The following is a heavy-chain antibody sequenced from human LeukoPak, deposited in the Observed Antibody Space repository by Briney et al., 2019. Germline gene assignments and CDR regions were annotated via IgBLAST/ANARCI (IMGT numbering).Heavy chain of an antibody. Sequence: PGGSLRLSCAASGFTFSSYSMNWVRQAPGKGLEWASSISSSSSYIYFADSVKGRFTISRDNAKNTLYLQMNSLRAEDTAVYYCAREVAVAIGSDYWGQGTLVTVSS. J-gene: IGHJ4*02. CDR3: AREVAVAIGSDY. D-gene: IGHD6-19*01. CDR1: GFTFSSYS. V-gene: IGHV3-21*01. CDR2: ISSSSSYI.